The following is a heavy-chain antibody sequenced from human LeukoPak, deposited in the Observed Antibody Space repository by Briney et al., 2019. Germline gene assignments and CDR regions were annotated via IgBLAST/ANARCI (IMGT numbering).Heavy chain of an antibody. CDR3: ARGGGYFNY. CDR1: GYAISSGYF. V-gene: IGHV4-38-2*02. J-gene: IGHJ4*02. Sequence: SETLSLTCSVSGYAISSGYFWGWIRQPPGQGLEWIGTIYHSGSTYYNPSLKSRVTISVDTSKTQLSLKLSSVTAADTAVYYCARGGGYFNYWGQGTLVTVSS. D-gene: IGHD3-16*01. CDR2: IYHSGST.